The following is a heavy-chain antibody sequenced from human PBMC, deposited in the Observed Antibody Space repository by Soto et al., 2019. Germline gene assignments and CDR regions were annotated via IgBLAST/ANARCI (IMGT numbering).Heavy chain of an antibody. D-gene: IGHD4-17*01. CDR2: ISSLNGNT. CDR1: DSTFTGYN. Sequence: QVHLVQSETEVKEPGASVTVSCKTSDSTFTGYNINWVRQAPGQGLECLGWISSLNGNTNYARKYQVRITMTTNTSATTAYMELRSLRSADTAVYFFARGTVTSSRGFGPLGQGTLVTVSS. V-gene: IGHV1-18*04. J-gene: IGHJ5*02. CDR3: ARGTVTSSRGFGP.